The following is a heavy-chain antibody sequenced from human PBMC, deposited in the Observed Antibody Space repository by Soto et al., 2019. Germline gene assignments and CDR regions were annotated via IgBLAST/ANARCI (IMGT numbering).Heavy chain of an antibody. J-gene: IGHJ4*02. V-gene: IGHV3-33*01. D-gene: IGHD3-22*01. Sequence: QVQLVESGGGVVQPGRSLRLSCAASGFTFSSYGMHWVRQAPGKGLEWVAVIWYDGSNKYYADSVKGRFTISRDNSKNQLYLQMNSLRAEDTAVYYCARDLTYDSSGSLDYWGQGTLVTVSS. CDR1: GFTFSSYG. CDR2: IWYDGSNK. CDR3: ARDLTYDSSGSLDY.